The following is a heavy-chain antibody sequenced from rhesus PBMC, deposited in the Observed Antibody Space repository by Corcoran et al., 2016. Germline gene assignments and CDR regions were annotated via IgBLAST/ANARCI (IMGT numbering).Heavy chain of an antibody. J-gene: IGHJ5-1*01. Sequence: EVQLVQSGAEVKRPGESLKISCKTSGYSFISYWISWVRQMPGKGLEWRGASTPSDHEPRSSPASQGQVNITADKSSSTANLQWSSLKASDTATYYGAKDVWGDVGRFDAWGPGVLVTVSS. D-gene: IGHD3-34*01. V-gene: IGHV5-20*02. CDR3: AKDVWGDVGRFDA. CDR2: STPSDHEP. CDR1: GYSFISYW.